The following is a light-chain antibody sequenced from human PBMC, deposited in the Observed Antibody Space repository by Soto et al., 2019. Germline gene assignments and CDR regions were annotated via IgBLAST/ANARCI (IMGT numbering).Light chain of an antibody. CDR3: SSYTSSSTPV. CDR2: EVS. J-gene: IGLJ2*01. Sequence: QSALTQPASVSGSPGQSITISCTGTSSDVGGYNYVSWYQQHPGKAPKLMIYEVSNRPSGVSNRFSGSKSGNTASLTISGLHAEDEADYYCSSYTSSSTPVFGGWTKLTVL. CDR1: SSDVGGYNY. V-gene: IGLV2-14*01.